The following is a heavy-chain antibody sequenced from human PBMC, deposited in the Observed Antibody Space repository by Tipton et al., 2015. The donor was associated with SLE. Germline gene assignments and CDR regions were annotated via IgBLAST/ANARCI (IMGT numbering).Heavy chain of an antibody. CDR1: GGSISSYY. CDR3: ARSRSQEVGDKRGFDF. V-gene: IGHV4-59*12. J-gene: IGHJ4*02. CDR2: IYYSGST. Sequence: TLSLTCTVSGGSISSYYWSWIRQPPGKGLEWIGYIYYSGSTNYNPSLKSRVTISVDTSKNQFSLKLSSVTAADTATYYCARSRSQEVGDKRGFDFWGQGTLVTVSS. D-gene: IGHD4-17*01.